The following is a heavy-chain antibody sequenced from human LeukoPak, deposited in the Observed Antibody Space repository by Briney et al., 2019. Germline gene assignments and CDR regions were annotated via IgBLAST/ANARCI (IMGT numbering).Heavy chain of an antibody. Sequence: ASVKVSCKASGYTFINYGINWVRQAPGQGLEWMGWISAYNANTYYGQKFQGRVTMTTDTSTNTAYMDLRSLRSDDTAVYYCARSDYGEKFDYWGQRTLVTVSS. V-gene: IGHV1-18*01. CDR1: GYTFINYG. CDR2: ISAYNANT. J-gene: IGHJ4*02. D-gene: IGHD4/OR15-4a*01. CDR3: ARSDYGEKFDY.